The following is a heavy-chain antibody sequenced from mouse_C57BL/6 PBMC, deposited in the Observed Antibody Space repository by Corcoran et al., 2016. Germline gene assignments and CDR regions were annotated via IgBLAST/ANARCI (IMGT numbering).Heavy chain of an antibody. Sequence: EVQLQQSGPELVKPGASVKISCKASGYTFTDYYMNWVKQSHGKSLEWIGDINPNNGGTSYNQKFKGKATLTVDKSSSTAYMELRSLTSEDSAVYYCVYGSSYYYAMDYWGQGTSVTVSS. CDR2: INPNNGGT. V-gene: IGHV1-26*01. CDR3: VYGSSYYYAMDY. J-gene: IGHJ4*01. D-gene: IGHD1-1*01. CDR1: GYTFTDYY.